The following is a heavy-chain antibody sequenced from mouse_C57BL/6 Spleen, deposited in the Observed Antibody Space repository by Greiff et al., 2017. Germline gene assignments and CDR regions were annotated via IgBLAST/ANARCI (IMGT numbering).Heavy chain of an antibody. CDR1: GYTFTDYY. Sequence: EVQLQQSGPVLVKPGASVKMSCKASGYTFTDYYMNWVKQSHGKSLEWIGVINPYNGGTSYNQKFKGKATLTVDKSSSTAYMELNSLTSEDSAVYYCARSGLLLNYAMDYWGQGTSVTVSS. CDR2: INPYNGGT. CDR3: ARSGLLLNYAMDY. D-gene: IGHD2-3*01. V-gene: IGHV1-19*01. J-gene: IGHJ4*01.